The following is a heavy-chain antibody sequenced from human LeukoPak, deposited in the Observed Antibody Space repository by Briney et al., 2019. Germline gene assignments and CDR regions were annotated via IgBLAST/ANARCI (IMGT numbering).Heavy chain of an antibody. CDR1: GYTLTELS. D-gene: IGHD4-17*01. J-gene: IGHJ4*02. CDR3: AISTTTVTVFDY. CDR2: FDPEDGET. Sequence: ASVKVSCEVSGYTLTELSMHWVRQAPGKGLEWMGGFDPEDGETIYAQKFQGRVTMTEDTSTDTAYMELSGLRSEDTAVYYCAISTTTVTVFDYWGQGTLVTVSS. V-gene: IGHV1-24*01.